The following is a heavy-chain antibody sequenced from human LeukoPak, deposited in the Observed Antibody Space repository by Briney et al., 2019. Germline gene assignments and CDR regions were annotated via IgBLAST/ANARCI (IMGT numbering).Heavy chain of an antibody. D-gene: IGHD4/OR15-4a*01. J-gene: IGHJ3*02. V-gene: IGHV4-61*01. CDR2: IYYSGST. CDR3: ARSTDFGIRLIRVDAFDI. Sequence: PSETLSLTCTVSGGSVSSGSYYWSWIRQPPGKGLEWIGYIYYSGSTNYNPSLKSRVTISVDTSKNQFSLKLSSVTAADTAMYYCARSTDFGIRLIRVDAFDIWGQGTMVTASS. CDR1: GGSVSSGSYY.